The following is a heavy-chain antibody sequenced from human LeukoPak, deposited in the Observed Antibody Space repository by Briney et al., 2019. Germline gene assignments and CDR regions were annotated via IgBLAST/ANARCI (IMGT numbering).Heavy chain of an antibody. Sequence: PSETLSLTCTVSGGSVSSSSYYWSWIRQPPGKGLEWIGYIYYSGSTNYNPSLKSRVTISVDTSKNQFSLKLSSVTAADTAVYYCAGAPSFGDYGPGSPWAQGTMVTV. CDR2: IYYSGST. J-gene: IGHJ5*02. CDR3: AGAPSFGDYGPGSP. CDR1: GGSVSSSSYY. V-gene: IGHV4-61*01. D-gene: IGHD3-10*01.